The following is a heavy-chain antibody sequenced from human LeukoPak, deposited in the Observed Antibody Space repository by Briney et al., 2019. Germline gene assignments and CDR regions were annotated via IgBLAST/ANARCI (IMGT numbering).Heavy chain of an antibody. CDR3: AGDPHYYDSSGYFDY. CDR1: GDSVSSNSAA. D-gene: IGHD3-22*01. Sequence: SQTLSLTCAISGDSVSSNSAAWNWIRQSPSRGLEWLGRTYYRSKWYNDYAVSVKSRITINPDTSKNQFSLQLYSVTPEDTAVYYCAGDPHYYDSSGYFDYWGQGTLVTVSS. J-gene: IGHJ4*02. CDR2: TYYRSKWYN. V-gene: IGHV6-1*01.